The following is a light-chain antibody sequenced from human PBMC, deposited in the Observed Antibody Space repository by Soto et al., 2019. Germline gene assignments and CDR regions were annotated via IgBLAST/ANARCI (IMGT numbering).Light chain of an antibody. CDR2: DVS. Sequence: QSALTQPASVSGSPGQSITISCTGASSDVGGYDYVSWYQLHPGKAPKLMIYDVSNRPLGVSNRFSGSKSENTASLTISGLQAEDEADYYCSSYASSRDVVFGGGTKLTVL. CDR1: SSDVGGYDY. V-gene: IGLV2-14*01. CDR3: SSYASSRDVV. J-gene: IGLJ2*01.